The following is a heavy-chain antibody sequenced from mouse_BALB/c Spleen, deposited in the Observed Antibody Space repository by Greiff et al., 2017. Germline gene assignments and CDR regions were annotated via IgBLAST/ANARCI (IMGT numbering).Heavy chain of an antibody. D-gene: IGHD3-1*01. V-gene: IGHV1S81*02. CDR2: INPSNGGT. CDR1: GYTFTSYY. Sequence: VQRVESGAELVKPGASVKLSCKASGYTFTSYYMYWVKQRPGQGLEWIGEINPSNGGTNFNEKFKSKATLTVDKSSSTAYMQLSSLTSEDSAVYYCARTSSGYVDYAMDYWGQGTSVTVSS. J-gene: IGHJ4*01. CDR3: ARTSSGYVDYAMDY.